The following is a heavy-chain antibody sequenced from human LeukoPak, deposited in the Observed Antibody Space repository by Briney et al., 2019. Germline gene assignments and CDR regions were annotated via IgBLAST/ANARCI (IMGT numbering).Heavy chain of an antibody. CDR3: PRATSTWSAP. Sequence: ASVKVSCKASGYTFTGYYMHWVRQAPGQGLEWMGRINPNSGGTNYALKFQDRVTMTRHTSITTAYMELSRLRSDDTAVYYCPRATSTWSAPWGKETLVTVPS. CDR1: GYTFTGYY. CDR2: INPNSGGT. J-gene: IGHJ5*02. V-gene: IGHV1-2*06. D-gene: IGHD2/OR15-2a*01.